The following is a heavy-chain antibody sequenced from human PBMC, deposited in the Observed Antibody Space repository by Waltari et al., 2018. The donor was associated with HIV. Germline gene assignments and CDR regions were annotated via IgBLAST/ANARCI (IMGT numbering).Heavy chain of an antibody. Sequence: QLQESGPGGVKPSETLSLIRSISGGSITSSTYFWGWIRQPPGKGLEWLGSIYSNGKTYYNPSLNGRVTISADMFENHFSLKLESVTAADTAIYYCVRGVDKWGRGTLVAVSS. CDR2: IYSNGKT. CDR1: GGSITSSTYF. J-gene: IGHJ4*02. D-gene: IGHD3-3*01. V-gene: IGHV4-39*02. CDR3: VRGVDK.